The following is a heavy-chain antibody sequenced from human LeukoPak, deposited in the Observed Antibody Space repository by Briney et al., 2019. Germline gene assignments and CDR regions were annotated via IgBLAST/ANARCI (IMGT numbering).Heavy chain of an antibody. CDR2: MNPNSGDT. Sequence: ASVRVSCKASGYTLTSYEIMWVIQATGQGLEWMGWMNPNSGDTGYAQKFQGRVTMNRDTSKSTAYMDLSNLRSEDTAVYYCARAPRQLSYYYGLDVWGQGTTVTVSS. D-gene: IGHD5-18*01. J-gene: IGHJ6*02. CDR1: GYTLTSYE. V-gene: IGHV1-8*01. CDR3: ARAPRQLSYYYGLDV.